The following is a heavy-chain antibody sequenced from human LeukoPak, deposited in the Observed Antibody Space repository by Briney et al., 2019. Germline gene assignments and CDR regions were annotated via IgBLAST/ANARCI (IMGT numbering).Heavy chain of an antibody. CDR3: ARQIGYSYGYGGDY. D-gene: IGHD5-18*01. J-gene: IGHJ4*02. CDR2: INWNGGST. V-gene: IGHV3-20*04. Sequence: GGSLRLSCAASGFTFDDYGMSWVRQAPGKGLEWFSGINWNGGSTGYADSVKGRFTISRDNAKNSLYLQMNSLRAEDTALYYCARQIGYSYGYGGDYWGQGTLVTVSS. CDR1: GFTFDDYG.